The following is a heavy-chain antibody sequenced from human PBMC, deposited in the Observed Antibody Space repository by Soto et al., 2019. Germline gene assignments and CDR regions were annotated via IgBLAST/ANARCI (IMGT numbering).Heavy chain of an antibody. V-gene: IGHV6-1*01. CDR2: TYYRSKWYN. CDR1: GDSVSSNSAA. D-gene: IGHD6-19*01. Sequence: KQSQTLSLTCAISGDSVSSNSAAWNWLRQSPSRGLEWLGRTYYRSKWYNDYAVSVKSRITINPGTSKNQFSLQLNSVTPEDTAVYYCARDHGQWLVPGYYYYYMDVWGKGTTVTVSS. J-gene: IGHJ6*03. CDR3: ARDHGQWLVPGYYYYYMDV.